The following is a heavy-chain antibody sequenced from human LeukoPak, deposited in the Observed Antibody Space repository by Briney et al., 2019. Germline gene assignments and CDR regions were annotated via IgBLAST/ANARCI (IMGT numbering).Heavy chain of an antibody. CDR3: ARDRYCSSTNCWYFDL. Sequence: GGSLRLSGAASGFTFSSYSMNWVRQAPGKGLEWVSSINWNGGSTHYADSVKGRFTISRDNAKNSLYLQMNSLRAEDTAFYYCARDRYCSSTNCWYFDLWGRGTLVTVSS. CDR1: GFTFSSYS. J-gene: IGHJ2*01. V-gene: IGHV3-20*04. CDR2: INWNGGST. D-gene: IGHD2-2*01.